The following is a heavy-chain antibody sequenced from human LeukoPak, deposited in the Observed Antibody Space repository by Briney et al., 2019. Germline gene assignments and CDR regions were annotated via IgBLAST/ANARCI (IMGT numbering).Heavy chain of an antibody. D-gene: IGHD4-17*01. CDR1: GLTVSSSY. CDR2: IYSDGGT. V-gene: IGHV3-66*01. CDR3: ARDPIRAAYGHDARDYGMDV. Sequence: GGSLRLSCAASGLTVSSSYMSWVRQAPGKGLEWVSVIYSDGGTYYADSVKDRFTISRDNSKNTLYLQMNSLRVEDTAVYYCARDPIRAAYGHDARDYGMDVWGQGTTVTVSS. J-gene: IGHJ6*02.